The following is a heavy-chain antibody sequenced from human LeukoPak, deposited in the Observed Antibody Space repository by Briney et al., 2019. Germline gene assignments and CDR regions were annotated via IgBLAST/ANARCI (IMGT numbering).Heavy chain of an antibody. D-gene: IGHD5-18*01. Sequence: GGSLRLSCAASRFTFSSYWMHWVRQAPGKGLVWVSRIASDGSSTTYADSVKGRFSISRDNAKNTLYLQMNSLRAEDTAVYYCARDAVDTANAVWGQGTTVTVSS. CDR2: IASDGSST. J-gene: IGHJ6*02. CDR3: ARDAVDTANAV. CDR1: RFTFSSYW. V-gene: IGHV3-74*01.